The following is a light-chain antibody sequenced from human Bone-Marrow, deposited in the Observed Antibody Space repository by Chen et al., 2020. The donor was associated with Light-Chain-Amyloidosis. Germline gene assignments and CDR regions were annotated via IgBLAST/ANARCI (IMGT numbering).Light chain of an antibody. J-gene: IGLJ2*01. CDR1: SSNIGAGYD. CDR3: QSYDSSLSGSVV. Sequence: QSVLTQPPSVSGAPGQRVTISCTGSSSNIGAGYDVQWYQQLPGTAPKLLIYGNSNRPSGVPDRCSGSKSGTSASLAITGLQAEDEADYYCQSYDSSLSGSVVFGGGTKLTVL. V-gene: IGLV1-40*01. CDR2: GNS.